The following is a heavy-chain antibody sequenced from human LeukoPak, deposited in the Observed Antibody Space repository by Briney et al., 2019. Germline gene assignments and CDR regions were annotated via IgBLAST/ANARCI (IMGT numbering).Heavy chain of an antibody. V-gene: IGHV4-59*01. CDR1: GASISRYY. Sequence: NPSETLSLTCTVSGASISRYYWTWIRQPPGKGLEWIGYIYYRGTTTYNPSLKSRVTISVDTSRNQFSLKLSSVTAAHTAVYYCASARLYDSSSCPHDHWGQGALVTVSS. CDR3: ASARLYDSSSCPHDH. CDR2: IYYRGTT. D-gene: IGHD3-22*01. J-gene: IGHJ4*02.